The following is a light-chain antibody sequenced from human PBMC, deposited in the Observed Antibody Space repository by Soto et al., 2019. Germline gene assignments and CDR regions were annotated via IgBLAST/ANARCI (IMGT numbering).Light chain of an antibody. Sequence: EIVMTHSPAALSVSPGERATLSCRASQSVSSNLAWYQQKPCQAPRLLLYVASTRVTVIPARFSGSGSETEFTLTISSLQSEDFAVYYCQQYNYWPYTFGQGTKLEIK. CDR2: VAS. CDR3: QQYNYWPYT. V-gene: IGKV3-15*01. CDR1: QSVSSN. J-gene: IGKJ2*01.